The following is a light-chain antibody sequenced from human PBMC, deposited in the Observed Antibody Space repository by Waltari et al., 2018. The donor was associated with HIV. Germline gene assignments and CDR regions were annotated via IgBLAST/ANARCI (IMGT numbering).Light chain of an antibody. CDR3: QQYNDWPGT. CDR1: QSISSD. V-gene: IGKV3-15*01. J-gene: IGKJ1*01. Sequence: EIVMTQSPDTVSVSAGERATLSCRASQSISSDLAWYQHKPGQAPRLLIYGASNRAADIPARFSGSGSGTAFTLTISSLQPEDFGLYFCQQYNDWPGTFGQGTKVEI. CDR2: GAS.